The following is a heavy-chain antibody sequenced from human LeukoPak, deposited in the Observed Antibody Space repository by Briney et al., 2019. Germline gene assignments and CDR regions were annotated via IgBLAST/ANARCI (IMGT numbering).Heavy chain of an antibody. CDR2: IYSRGST. CDR1: GGSISSSNYY. V-gene: IGHV4-39*07. J-gene: IGHJ5*02. CDR3: ARDKGQYSSGTRGFTWFDP. D-gene: IGHD3-10*01. Sequence: PSETLSLTCIVSGGSISSSNYYWGWIRQSPGTGLEWIGSIYSRGSTYYNPSLKSRVIVSSGMSKNQFSLMLNSVTAADTAVYYCARDKGQYSSGTRGFTWFDPWGQGTLVTVSS.